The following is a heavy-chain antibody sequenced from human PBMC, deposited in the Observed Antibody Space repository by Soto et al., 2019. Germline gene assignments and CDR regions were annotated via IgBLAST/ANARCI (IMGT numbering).Heavy chain of an antibody. V-gene: IGHV4-4*02. D-gene: IGHD1-7*01. Sequence: QVQLQESGPGLVKPSGTLSLTCAVSGGSISSSNWWSWVRQPPGKGLEWIGEIYHSGSTNYNPSLKRRVTISVDKSKNQFSLKLSSVTAADTAVYYCARREDVWNYGRYYYYGMDVWGQGTTVNVSS. CDR3: ARREDVWNYGRYYYYGMDV. J-gene: IGHJ6*02. CDR1: GGSISSSNW. CDR2: IYHSGST.